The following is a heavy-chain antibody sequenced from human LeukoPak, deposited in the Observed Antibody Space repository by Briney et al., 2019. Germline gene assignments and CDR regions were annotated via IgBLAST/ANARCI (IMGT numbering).Heavy chain of an antibody. Sequence: PSETLSLTCTVSGGSISRYYWGWIRQPPGKGLEWIGYIYYSGSTNYNPSLKSRVTISVDTSKNQFSLKLSSVTAADTAVYYCARGEMATIDYYFDYWGQGTLVTVPS. CDR2: IYYSGST. CDR1: GGSISRYY. CDR3: ARGEMATIDYYFDY. D-gene: IGHD5-24*01. V-gene: IGHV4-59*08. J-gene: IGHJ4*02.